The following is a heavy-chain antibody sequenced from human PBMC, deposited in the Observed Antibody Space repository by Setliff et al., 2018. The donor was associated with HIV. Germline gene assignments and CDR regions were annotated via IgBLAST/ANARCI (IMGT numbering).Heavy chain of an antibody. CDR2: INPSSGDT. V-gene: IGHV1-46*01. Sequence: WASVKVSCKASGYSFTNYYIHWVRQAPGQGLEWVGVINPSSGDTLYAQKFQGRVTMTTDTSTSTAYMELSSLRSEDTAVYYCARGTTITYYFDYWGQGTLVTVSS. D-gene: IGHD3-10*01. J-gene: IGHJ4*02. CDR1: GYSFTNYY. CDR3: ARGTTITYYFDY.